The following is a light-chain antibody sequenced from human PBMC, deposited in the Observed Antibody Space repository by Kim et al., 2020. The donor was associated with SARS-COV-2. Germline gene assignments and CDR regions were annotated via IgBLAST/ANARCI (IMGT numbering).Light chain of an antibody. CDR1: QAISSA. V-gene: IGKV1-13*02. J-gene: IGKJ4*01. Sequence: AIQLTQSPASLSASVGDRVTITCRASQAISSALAWYQHKPGKAPKLLISDASRLESGVPSRFGGSGSGTDFTLTISSLQPEDFATYYCQQFSSYPPLTFGGETKLEIK. CDR3: QQFSSYPPLT. CDR2: DAS.